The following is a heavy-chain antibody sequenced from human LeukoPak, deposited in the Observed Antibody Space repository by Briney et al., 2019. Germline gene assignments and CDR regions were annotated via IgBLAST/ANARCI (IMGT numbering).Heavy chain of an antibody. J-gene: IGHJ6*02. CDR1: GGSFSGYY. V-gene: IGHV4-34*01. Sequence: SETLSLTGAVYGGSFSGYYWSWIRPPPGKGLEWIGEINLSGSTNYNPSLKSRVTISVDTSKTQFSLKLSSVTAADTAVYYCARGLGYCSSTSCSYYYYYGMDVWGQGTTVTVSS. CDR2: INLSGST. CDR3: ARGLGYCSSTSCSYYYYYGMDV. D-gene: IGHD2-2*01.